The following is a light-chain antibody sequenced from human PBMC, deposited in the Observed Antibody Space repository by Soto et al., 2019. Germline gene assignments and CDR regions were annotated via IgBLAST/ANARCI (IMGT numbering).Light chain of an antibody. Sequence: EIVLTQSPGTLSLSPGERATLSCRASQSVSSSYLVWYQQKPGQAPRLLIYGASSRATGIPDRFSGSGSGTDFAPTISRLEPEDVAVYYCQQYDSSPRYTFGQGTKLEIK. CDR2: GAS. V-gene: IGKV3-20*01. CDR1: QSVSSSY. CDR3: QQYDSSPRYT. J-gene: IGKJ2*01.